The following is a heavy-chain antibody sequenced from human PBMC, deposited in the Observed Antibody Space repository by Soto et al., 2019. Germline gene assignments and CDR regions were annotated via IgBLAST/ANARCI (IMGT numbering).Heavy chain of an antibody. CDR3: ARTSAAGKYYYGMDV. V-gene: IGHV5-51*01. J-gene: IGHJ6*02. CDR1: GYSFTSYW. Sequence: PGESLKISCRGSGYSFTSYWIGWVRQMPGKGLEWMGIIYPGDSDTRYSPSFQGQVTISADKSISTAYLQWSSLKASDTAMYYCARTSAAGKYYYGMDVWGQGTTVTV. CDR2: IYPGDSDT. D-gene: IGHD6-13*01.